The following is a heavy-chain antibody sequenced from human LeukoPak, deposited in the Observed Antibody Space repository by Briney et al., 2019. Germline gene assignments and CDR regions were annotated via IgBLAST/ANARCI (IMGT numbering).Heavy chain of an antibody. V-gene: IGHV4-39*01. CDR1: GGSISSSSYY. Sequence: SETLSLTCTVSGGSISSSSYYWGWIRQPPGKGLEWIGSIYYSGSTYYNPSLKSRVTISVDTSKNQFSLKLSSVTAADTAVDYCARHLWQWPGGRDPYYFDYGGQGTLVTVSS. D-gene: IGHD6-19*01. J-gene: IGHJ4*02. CDR3: ARHLWQWPGGRDPYYFDY. CDR2: IYYSGST.